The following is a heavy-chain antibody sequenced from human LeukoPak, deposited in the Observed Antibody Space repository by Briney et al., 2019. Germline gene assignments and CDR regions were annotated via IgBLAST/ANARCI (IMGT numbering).Heavy chain of an antibody. J-gene: IGHJ3*02. CDR1: GLTFSSYW. V-gene: IGHV3-74*01. CDR3: VSRYCTITNCYKASGTGSFDI. D-gene: IGHD2-2*02. Sequence: GGSLRLSCAASGLTFSSYWMHWVRQAPGKGLVWVSRINSDGSTTNYADSVKGRFTISRDNAKNTMYLQMNSLRAEDTAVYYCVSRYCTITNCYKASGTGSFDIWGQGAMVSVSS. CDR2: INSDGSTT.